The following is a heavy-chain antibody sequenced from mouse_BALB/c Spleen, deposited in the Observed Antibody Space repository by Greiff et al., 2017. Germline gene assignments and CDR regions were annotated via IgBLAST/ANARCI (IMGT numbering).Heavy chain of an antibody. CDR1: GYTFTSYW. CDR2: INPSNGRT. Sequence: VQLQQPGAELVKPGASVKLSCKASGYTFTSYWMHWVKQRPGQGLEWIGEINPSNGRTNYNEKFKSKATLTVDKSSSTAYMQLSSLTSEDSAVYYCARWDYDWLYYAMDYWGQGTSVTVSS. CDR3: ARWDYDWLYYAMDY. D-gene: IGHD2-4*01. V-gene: IGHV1S81*02. J-gene: IGHJ4*01.